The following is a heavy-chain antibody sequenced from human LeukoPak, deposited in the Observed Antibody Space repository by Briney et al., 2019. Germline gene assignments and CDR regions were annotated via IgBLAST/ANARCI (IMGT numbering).Heavy chain of an antibody. J-gene: IGHJ6*03. Sequence: ASVRVSCKASGGTFSSYAISWVRQAPGQGLEWMGRIIPIFGTANYAQKFQGRVTITTDESTSTAYMELSSLRSEDTAVYYCARVILWFGESHYYMDVWGKGTTVTVSS. V-gene: IGHV1-69*05. D-gene: IGHD3-10*01. CDR1: GGTFSSYA. CDR2: IIPIFGTA. CDR3: ARVILWFGESHYYMDV.